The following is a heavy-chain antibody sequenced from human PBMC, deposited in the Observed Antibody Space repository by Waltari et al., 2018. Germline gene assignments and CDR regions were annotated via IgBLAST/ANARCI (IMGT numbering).Heavy chain of an antibody. Sequence: GGSISSHYWSWIRQPPGKGLEWIGYIYYRGSTNYNPSLKSRVTIPVDTSKNQFSLKLSSVTAADTAVYYCARFSSGSYSYNWGQGTLVTVSS. CDR1: GGSISSHY. CDR2: IYYRGST. D-gene: IGHD1-26*01. J-gene: IGHJ4*02. CDR3: ARFSSGSYSYN. V-gene: IGHV4-59*11.